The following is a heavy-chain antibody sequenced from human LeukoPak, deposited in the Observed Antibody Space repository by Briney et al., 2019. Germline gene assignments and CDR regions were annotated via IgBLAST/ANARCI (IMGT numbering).Heavy chain of an antibody. V-gene: IGHV5-51*01. Sequence: GESLKISCKGSGYSFTSYWIGWVRQMPGKGLEWMGIIYPGDSDTRYSPSFQGQVTISADKSISTAYLQWSSLKASDTAMYYCARQAEYSSSFEDRWFDPWGQGTLVTVSS. CDR3: ARQAEYSSSFEDRWFDP. CDR1: GYSFTSYW. J-gene: IGHJ5*02. D-gene: IGHD6-13*01. CDR2: IYPGDSDT.